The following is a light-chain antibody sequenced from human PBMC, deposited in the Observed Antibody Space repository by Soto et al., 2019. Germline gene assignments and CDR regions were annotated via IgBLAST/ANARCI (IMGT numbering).Light chain of an antibody. CDR2: EVN. CDR3: SSYAGSNNWV. CDR1: SSNVGSYKL. Sequence: QSALTQPASVSGSPGQSITISCTGTSSNVGSYKLVSWYQQHPGKAPKLMIFEVNKRPSGVPDRFSGSKSGNTASLTVSGLQAEDEADYYCSSYAGSNNWVFGGGTKLTVL. V-gene: IGLV2-8*01. J-gene: IGLJ3*02.